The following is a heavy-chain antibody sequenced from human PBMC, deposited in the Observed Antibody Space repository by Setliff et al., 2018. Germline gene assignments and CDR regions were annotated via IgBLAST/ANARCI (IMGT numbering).Heavy chain of an antibody. CDR3: AKGGTYRYFDF. J-gene: IGHJ4*02. Sequence: SETLSLTCTVSGGSIRSYYWNWIRQPPGKGLEWIGYIYYSGSTNYNPSLKSRVTISVDTSKNHFSLKLNSVTAADTAVYYCAKGGTYRYFDFWGQGALVTVSS. D-gene: IGHD1-26*01. V-gene: IGHV4-59*01. CDR1: GGSIRSYY. CDR2: IYYSGST.